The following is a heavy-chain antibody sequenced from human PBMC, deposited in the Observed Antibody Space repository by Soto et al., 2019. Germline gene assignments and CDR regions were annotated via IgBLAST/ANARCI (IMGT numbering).Heavy chain of an antibody. V-gene: IGHV1-46*01. CDR1: GYTFTSYY. D-gene: IGHD3-3*01. CDR3: ARDSRFWSGYSDFVPLYYYYYGMDV. CDR2: INPSGGST. Sequence: ASVKVSCKASGYTFTSYYMHWVRQAPGQGLEWMGIINPSGGSTSYAQKFQGRVTMTRDTSTSTVYMGLSSLRSEDTAVYYCARDSRFWSGYSDFVPLYYYYYGMDVWGQGTTVTVSS. J-gene: IGHJ6*02.